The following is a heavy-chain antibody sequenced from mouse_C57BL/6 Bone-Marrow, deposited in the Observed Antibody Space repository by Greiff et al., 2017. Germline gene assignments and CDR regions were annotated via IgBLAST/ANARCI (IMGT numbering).Heavy chain of an antibody. CDR2: IYPGGGYT. CDR3: ARSGHSTLYAMDY. CDR1: GYTFTNYW. J-gene: IGHJ4*01. D-gene: IGHD2-5*01. Sequence: QVQLQQSGAELVRPGTSVKMSCKASGYTFTNYWIGWAKQRPGHGLEWIGDIYPGGGYTNYNEKFKGKATLTADKSSSTAYMQFSSLTSEDSAIYCCARSGHSTLYAMDYWGQGTSVTVSS. V-gene: IGHV1-63*01.